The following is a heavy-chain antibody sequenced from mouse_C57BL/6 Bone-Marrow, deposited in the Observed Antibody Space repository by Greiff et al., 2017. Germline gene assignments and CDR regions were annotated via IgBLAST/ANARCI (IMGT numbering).Heavy chain of an antibody. CDR3: ARRGYYGSSDVCVYFDY. J-gene: IGHJ2*01. D-gene: IGHD1-1*01. CDR2: IHPNSGST. Sequence: QVQLQQPGAELVKPGASVKLSCKASGYTFTSYWMHWVKQRPGQGLEWIGMIHPNSGSTNYNEKFKSKATLTVDKSSSTAYMPLSSLTSEDSAVSYCARRGYYGSSDVCVYFDYWGQGTTLTVSS. V-gene: IGHV1-64*01. CDR1: GYTFTSYW.